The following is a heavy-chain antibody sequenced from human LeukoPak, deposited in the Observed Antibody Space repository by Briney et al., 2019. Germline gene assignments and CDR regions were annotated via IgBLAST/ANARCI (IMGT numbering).Heavy chain of an antibody. J-gene: IGHJ5*02. CDR1: GGSFSGYY. D-gene: IGHD2-2*02. CDR3: ARHDSCSTSCYRRGFDP. Sequence: SETLSLTCAVYGGSFSGYYWSWIRQPPGKGLEWIGEINHSGSTNYNPSLKSRVTISVDTSKNQFSLKLSSVTAADTAVYYCARHDSCSTSCYRRGFDPWGQGTLVTVSS. CDR2: INHSGST. V-gene: IGHV4-34*01.